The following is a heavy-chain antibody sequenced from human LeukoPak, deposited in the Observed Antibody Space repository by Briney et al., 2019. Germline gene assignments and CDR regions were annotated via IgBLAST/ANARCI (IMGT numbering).Heavy chain of an antibody. D-gene: IGHD2-15*01. CDR2: INPKSGVT. CDR3: ARSCSGGICSWSH. CDR1: GYTFNSYY. V-gene: IGHV1-2*02. J-gene: IGHJ4*02. Sequence: ASVKVSFKTSGYTFNSYYMHWVRQAPGQGLEWMGWINPKSGVTDYFQKFQGKVTMTRDTSISTVYLELKSLRYDDTAVFYCARSCSGGICSWSHWGQGTLVTVSS.